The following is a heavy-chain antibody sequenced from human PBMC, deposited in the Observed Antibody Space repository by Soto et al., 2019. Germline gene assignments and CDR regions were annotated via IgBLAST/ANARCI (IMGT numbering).Heavy chain of an antibody. CDR3: ATSQKGYNWNYFDH. Sequence: SETLSLTCAVSGGSISGSYYYWAWLRQSPGKGPEWIGSVFYTGFTSFNPSLESRVSVSVDTSKSQFSLKLSAVTAADTAVYYCATSQKGYNWNYFDHWGQGALVTVSS. CDR1: GGSISGSYYY. V-gene: IGHV4-39*01. CDR2: VFYTGFT. D-gene: IGHD1-20*01. J-gene: IGHJ4*02.